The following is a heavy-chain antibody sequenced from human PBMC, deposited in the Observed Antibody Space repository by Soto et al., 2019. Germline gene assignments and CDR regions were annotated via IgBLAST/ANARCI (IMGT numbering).Heavy chain of an antibody. Sequence: KVSCKVSGYTFTYYAMHWLRQAPGQRLEWMGWINAGNGNTKYSQNFQARVTITRDTSASTAYMELSSLRSADTAVYYCARGHYDGSGYYIIDYWGQGTLVTVSS. CDR2: INAGNGNT. CDR3: ARGHYDGSGYYIIDY. CDR1: GYTFTYYA. J-gene: IGHJ4*02. V-gene: IGHV1-3*01. D-gene: IGHD3-22*01.